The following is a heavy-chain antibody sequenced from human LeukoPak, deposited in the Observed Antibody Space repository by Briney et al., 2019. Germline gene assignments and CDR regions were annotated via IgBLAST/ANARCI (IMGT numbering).Heavy chain of an antibody. Sequence: GSLRLSCAASGFTFSSYAMRWVRQAPGKGLEWVSAMSGGGGSTFYADSVKGRFTISRDNSKNTLYLQMNSLRDEDTAVYYCAKSHCGSFSCSRAEFWGQGTLVTVSS. CDR2: MSGGGGST. D-gene: IGHD2-2*01. CDR3: AKSHCGSFSCSRAEF. CDR1: GFTFSSYA. V-gene: IGHV3-23*01. J-gene: IGHJ4*02.